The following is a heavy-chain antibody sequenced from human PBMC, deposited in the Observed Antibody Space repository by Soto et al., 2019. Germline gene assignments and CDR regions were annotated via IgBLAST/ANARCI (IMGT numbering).Heavy chain of an antibody. D-gene: IGHD2-2*01. V-gene: IGHV3-30*18. CDR2: ISYDGSNK. CDR3: AKEGHCSSTSCSHYYYYYYMDV. J-gene: IGHJ6*03. Sequence: GGSLRLSCAASGFTFSSYGMHWVRQAPGKGLEWVAVISYDGSNKYYADSVKGRFTISRDNSKNTLYLQMNSLRAEDTAVYYCAKEGHCSSTSCSHYYYYYYMDVWGKGTTVTVSS. CDR1: GFTFSSYG.